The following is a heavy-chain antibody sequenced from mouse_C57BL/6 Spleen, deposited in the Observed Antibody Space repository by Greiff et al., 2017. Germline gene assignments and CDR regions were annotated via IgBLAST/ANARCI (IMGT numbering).Heavy chain of an antibody. CDR3: AKEDVVSYWYFDV. J-gene: IGHJ1*03. CDR2: IDTSDSET. Sequence: QVQLQQPGAGLVRPGSSVKLSCKASGYTFTSYWMHWVKQRPIQGLEWIGNIDTSDSETHYNQKFKDKATFNVDKSSSTDYMQHNRLTSEDSAVYCGAKEDVVSYWYFDVWGTGTTVTVSS. D-gene: IGHD1-1*02. V-gene: IGHV1-52*01. CDR1: GYTFTSYW.